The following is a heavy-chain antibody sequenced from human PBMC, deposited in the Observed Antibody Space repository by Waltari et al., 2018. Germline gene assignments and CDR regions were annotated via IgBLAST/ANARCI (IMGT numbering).Heavy chain of an antibody. CDR3: ARDLSSGVVVAQGNYFDY. Sequence: QVQLVQSGAEVKKPGASVKVSCKASGYTFTSYYMHWVRQAPGQGLEWVGIINPSGGSKSYGQKFQGRVTMTRDTSTSTVYMELSSLRSEDTAVYYCARDLSSGVVVAQGNYFDYWGQGTLVTVSS. V-gene: IGHV1-46*01. J-gene: IGHJ4*02. CDR1: GYTFTSYY. D-gene: IGHD2-15*01. CDR2: INPSGGSK.